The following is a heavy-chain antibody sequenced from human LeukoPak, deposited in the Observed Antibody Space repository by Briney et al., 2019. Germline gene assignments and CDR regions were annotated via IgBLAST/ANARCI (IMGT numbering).Heavy chain of an antibody. CDR1: GGSISTYS. Sequence: SETLSLTCTVSGGSISTYSWTWIRQPPGKGLEWIGNIYCSGSTNYNPSLKSRVTISIDTSKNQFSLKVSSVTAADTAVYYCARAHSSGWPHMFDPWGQGTLVTVPS. J-gene: IGHJ5*02. CDR2: IYCSGST. CDR3: ARAHSSGWPHMFDP. D-gene: IGHD6-19*01. V-gene: IGHV4-59*01.